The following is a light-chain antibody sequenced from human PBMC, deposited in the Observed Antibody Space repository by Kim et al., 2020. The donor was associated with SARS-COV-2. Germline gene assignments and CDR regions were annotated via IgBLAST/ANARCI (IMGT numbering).Light chain of an antibody. Sequence: LSPEERATLSCRARQSVRVNYLAWYQQKPGQAPRRLIYGAASRATGIPDRFSGSGSGTDFTLTISRLEPEDFAVYHCHQYGSSPYTFGQGTKLEI. CDR2: GAA. CDR3: HQYGSSPYT. V-gene: IGKV3-20*01. J-gene: IGKJ2*01. CDR1: QSVRVNY.